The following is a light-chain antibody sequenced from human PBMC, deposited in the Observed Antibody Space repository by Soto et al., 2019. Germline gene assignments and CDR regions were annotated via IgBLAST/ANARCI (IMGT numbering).Light chain of an antibody. CDR1: QSVGSY. J-gene: IGKJ1*01. CDR3: QQRDSCPRT. Sequence: EIVLTQSPATLSLSPGERATLSCRASQSVGSYLDWYQQKPGQSPRLLIFDASNRATGIPARFSGSGSGADFTLTISSLEPEDFAVYYCQQRDSCPRTFGQGTKVEIK. CDR2: DAS. V-gene: IGKV3-11*01.